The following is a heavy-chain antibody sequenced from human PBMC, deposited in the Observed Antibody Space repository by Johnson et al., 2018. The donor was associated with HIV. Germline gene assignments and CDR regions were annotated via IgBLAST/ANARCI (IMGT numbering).Heavy chain of an antibody. V-gene: IGHV3-23*04. CDR2: IPASGGST. CDR1: GFTFSNAW. CDR3: AKDRGGTPPMGAFDI. J-gene: IGHJ3*02. Sequence: MLLVESGGGLVKPGGSLILSCAASGFTFSNAWMSWVPHAPRKALEWVSAIPASGGSTYYEDSVKGRFTISRNHSKNTLYLQMNSLRAEDTAVYYCAKDRGGTPPMGAFDIWGQGTMVTVS. D-gene: IGHD3-10*01.